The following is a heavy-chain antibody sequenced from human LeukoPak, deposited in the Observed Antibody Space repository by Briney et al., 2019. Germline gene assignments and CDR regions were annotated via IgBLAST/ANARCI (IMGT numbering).Heavy chain of an antibody. V-gene: IGHV3-7*01. CDR2: IKQDGSEK. D-gene: IGHD2-15*01. CDR3: ARDVECSGGSCYHSPWFDP. J-gene: IGHJ5*02. CDR1: GFTFSSYW. Sequence: GGSLRLSCAASGFTFSSYWMSWVRQAPGKGLEWVANIKQDGSEKYYVDSVKGRFTISRDNAKNSLHLQMNSLRAEDTAVYYCARDVECSGGSCYHSPWFDPWGQGTLVTVSS.